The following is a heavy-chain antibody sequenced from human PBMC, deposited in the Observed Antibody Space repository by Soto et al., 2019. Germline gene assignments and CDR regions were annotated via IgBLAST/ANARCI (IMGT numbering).Heavy chain of an antibody. Sequence: PGGSLRLSCAASGFTFSDYYMSWIRQAPGKGLEWVSYISGSSYTIYYADSVKGRFTISRDNAKNLLYLQMNSLRAEDTAVYYCARVRSGSSDYWGQGTLVTVSS. CDR3: ARVRSGSSDY. CDR1: GFTFSDYY. D-gene: IGHD3-10*01. V-gene: IGHV3-11*01. J-gene: IGHJ4*02. CDR2: ISGSSYTI.